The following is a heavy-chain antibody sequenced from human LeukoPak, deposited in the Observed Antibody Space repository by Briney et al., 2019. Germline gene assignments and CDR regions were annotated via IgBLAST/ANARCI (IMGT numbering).Heavy chain of an antibody. CDR2: IKQDESEK. J-gene: IGHJ6*03. Sequence: GGSLRLSCEASGFTFNNYWMSWFRQAPGKGLEWVANIKQDESEKNYVDSVKGRFTISRDNVKNSLYLQMNSLRAEDTAVYYCARVDYYYYYYMDVWGKGTTVTISS. V-gene: IGHV3-7*01. CDR1: GFTFNNYW. CDR3: ARVDYYYYYYMDV.